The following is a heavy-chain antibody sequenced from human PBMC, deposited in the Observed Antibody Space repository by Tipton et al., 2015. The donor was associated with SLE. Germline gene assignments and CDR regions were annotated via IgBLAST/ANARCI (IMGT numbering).Heavy chain of an antibody. CDR2: IHYSGTT. V-gene: IGHV4-59*08. CDR3: ALLMTTMTTGDY. D-gene: IGHD4-17*01. CDR1: GGSITNHY. Sequence: TLSLTCTVSGGSITNHYWNWIRQPPGKGLEWIGYIHYSGTTHDNPSLKSRVTMSVDTSKNQFSLKLNSVTAADTAVYYCALLMTTMTTGDYWGQGTLVTVSS. J-gene: IGHJ4*02.